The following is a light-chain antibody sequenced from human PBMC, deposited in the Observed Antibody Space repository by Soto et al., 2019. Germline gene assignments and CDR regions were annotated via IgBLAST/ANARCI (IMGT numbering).Light chain of an antibody. J-gene: IGKJ4*01. CDR3: QQYDGLPLT. V-gene: IGKV1-33*01. CDR2: DAS. Sequence: DIQMTQSPSSLSASIGDRVTITCQESQDISDSLNWYQERPGKAPQLLIYDASKLETGVPSRFSGSGSGTDFTFTISSLQPEDVATYYCQQYDGLPLTFGGGTKVDI. CDR1: QDISDS.